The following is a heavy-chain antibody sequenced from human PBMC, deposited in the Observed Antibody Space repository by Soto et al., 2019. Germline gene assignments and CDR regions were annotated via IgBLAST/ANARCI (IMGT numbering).Heavy chain of an antibody. V-gene: IGHV4-39*01. CDR2: IYYSGST. J-gene: IGHJ6*02. CDR3: AKTITIVFYAMDV. CDR1: GGSISSNSYY. D-gene: IGHD3-3*01. Sequence: PSETLSLTCAVSGGSISSNSYYWGWIRQPPGKGLEWIGSIYYSGSTNYSPSLKSRVIIFLDTSKNQFSLKLSSVTAADTAVYYCAKTITIVFYAMDVWGQGTTVTVSS.